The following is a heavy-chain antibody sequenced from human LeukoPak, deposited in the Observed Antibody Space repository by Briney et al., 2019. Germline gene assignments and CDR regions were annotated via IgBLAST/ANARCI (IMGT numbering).Heavy chain of an antibody. D-gene: IGHD2-15*01. J-gene: IGHJ5*02. CDR2: IRYDGSNK. Sequence: PGGSLRLSCAASGFTFSSYGMHWVRQAPGKGPEWVAFIRYDGSNKYYADSVKGRFTISRDNAKNSLYLQMNSLRAEDTAVYYCARDLAPQCSGGSCYPAPTWFDPWGQGTLVTVSS. V-gene: IGHV3-30*02. CDR1: GFTFSSYG. CDR3: ARDLAPQCSGGSCYPAPTWFDP.